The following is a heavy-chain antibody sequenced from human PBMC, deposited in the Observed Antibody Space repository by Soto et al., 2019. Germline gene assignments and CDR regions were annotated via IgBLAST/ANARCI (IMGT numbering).Heavy chain of an antibody. V-gene: IGHV2-5*02. J-gene: IGHJ4*02. Sequence: QITLKESGPPLVKPTQTLTLTCTFSGFSLSSTRMAVGWIRQPPGKALEWLALIYWDDDKRYSPFLKSRLTITKDTSKNQAVSTMSNMDPVDTARYYCAHIVVAGLGYYFDYWGQGTLVTVSS. CDR3: AHIVVAGLGYYFDY. CDR2: IYWDDDK. D-gene: IGHD6-19*01. CDR1: GFSLSSTRMA.